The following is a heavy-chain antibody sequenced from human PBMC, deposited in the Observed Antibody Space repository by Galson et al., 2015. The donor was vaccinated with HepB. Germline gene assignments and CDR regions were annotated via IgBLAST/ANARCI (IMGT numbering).Heavy chain of an antibody. CDR2: ISPNSGGT. J-gene: IGHJ4*02. V-gene: IGHV1-2*04. Sequence: SVKVSCKASGYTFTDYFIHWVRQAPGQGLGWMGWISPNSGGTNYAQKFQGWVTMTRDTSISTAYMELSRLRSDDTAVYYCAKDALGSSGWYKEVGSLDYWGQGTLVTVSS. CDR3: AKDALGSSGWYKEVGSLDY. CDR1: GYTFTDYF. D-gene: IGHD6-19*01.